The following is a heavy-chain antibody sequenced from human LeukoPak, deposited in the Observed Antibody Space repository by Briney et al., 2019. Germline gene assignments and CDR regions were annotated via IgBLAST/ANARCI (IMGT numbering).Heavy chain of an antibody. D-gene: IGHD3-3*01. Sequence: PSQTLSLTCTVSGGSISSGSYYWSWIRQPAGKGLEWIGRIYTSESTNYNPSLKSRVTISVDTSKNQFSLKLSSVTAADTAVYYCARGYDGWFDPWGQGTLVTVSS. CDR2: IYTSEST. J-gene: IGHJ5*02. CDR1: GGSISSGSYY. V-gene: IGHV4-61*02. CDR3: ARGYDGWFDP.